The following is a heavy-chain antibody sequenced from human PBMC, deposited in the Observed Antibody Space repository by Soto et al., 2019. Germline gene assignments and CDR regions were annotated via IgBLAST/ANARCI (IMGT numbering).Heavy chain of an antibody. Sequence: QIQLVQSGAEVKKPGASVQVSCKASGYSFRNFGINWVRQAPGQGLEWMGWINSYNGNTSYSQSLQDRVTMPTATSTATAYLELRSLNSDDTAIYSCAKARQPLSTYPVYVASWGQGTLVTVSS. CDR2: INSYNGNT. J-gene: IGHJ5*02. CDR1: GYSFRNFG. CDR3: AKARQPLSTYPVYVAS. D-gene: IGHD2-15*01. V-gene: IGHV1-18*01.